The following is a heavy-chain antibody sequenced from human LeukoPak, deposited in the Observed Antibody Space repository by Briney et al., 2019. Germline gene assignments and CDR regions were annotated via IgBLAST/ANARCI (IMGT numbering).Heavy chain of an antibody. D-gene: IGHD7-27*01. CDR1: GGSVSSGSYY. CDR3: ARLRNWAWDFDP. J-gene: IGHJ5*02. V-gene: IGHV4-61*01. CDR2: ISYSGNT. Sequence: PSETLSLTCTVSGGSVSSGSYYWSWIRQPPGKGLEWIGYISYSGNTNYNPSLKSRVTISADTSKNQFSLKMSSVTAADTAVYFCARLRNWAWDFDPWGQGTLVTVSS.